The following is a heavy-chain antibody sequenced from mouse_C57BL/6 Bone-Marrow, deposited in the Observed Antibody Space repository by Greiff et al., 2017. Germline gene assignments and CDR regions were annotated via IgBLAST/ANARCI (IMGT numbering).Heavy chain of an antibody. V-gene: IGHV7-1*01. D-gene: IGHD1-1*01. Sequence: DVMLVESGGGLVQSGRSLRLTCATCGFTFSDLYMEWVRQAPGKGLEWIAACRNKANDYTTEYSASVKGRFIVSRDTSQSILYLQMNALRAEDTAIYYCARDAGSYYGTMDYWGQGTSVTVSS. J-gene: IGHJ4*01. CDR2: CRNKANDYTT. CDR1: GFTFSDLY. CDR3: ARDAGSYYGTMDY.